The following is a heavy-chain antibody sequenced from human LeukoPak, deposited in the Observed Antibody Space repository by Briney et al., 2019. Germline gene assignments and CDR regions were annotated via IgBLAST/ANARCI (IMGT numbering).Heavy chain of an antibody. J-gene: IGHJ4*02. CDR2: INSDGSST. Sequence: GGSLRLSCAASGFTFSSYWMHWVRQAPGKGLVWVSRINSDGSSTTYADSVKGRFTISRDNAKNSLYLQMNSLRAEDTAVYYCAILGIAVAGTGYWGQGTLVTVSS. CDR3: AILGIAVAGTGY. V-gene: IGHV3-74*01. CDR1: GFTFSSYW. D-gene: IGHD6-19*01.